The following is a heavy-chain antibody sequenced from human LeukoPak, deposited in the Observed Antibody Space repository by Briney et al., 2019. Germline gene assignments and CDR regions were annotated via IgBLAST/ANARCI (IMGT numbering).Heavy chain of an antibody. CDR1: GYSLSELL. V-gene: IGHV1-24*01. Sequence: ASVKVSCKVSGYSLSELLIRWVRQPLGKGLEWMAGIDHENGEEVSAQNFQGRVTVAKDTSTDTAYMELSGLKSDDSAIYYCATEGDYSLDYWGQGALVIVSS. CDR2: IDHENGEE. J-gene: IGHJ4*02. D-gene: IGHD2-15*01. CDR3: ATEGDYSLDY.